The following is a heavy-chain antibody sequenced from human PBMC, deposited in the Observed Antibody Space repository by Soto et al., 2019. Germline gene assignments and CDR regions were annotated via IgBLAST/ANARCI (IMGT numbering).Heavy chain of an antibody. J-gene: IGHJ4*02. Sequence: GGSLRLSCAASGFTFSSYGMHWVRQAPGKGLEWVAVISYDGSNKYYADSVKGRFTISRDNSKNTLYLQMNSLRAEDTAVYYCANTADSGSYPPFDYWGQGTLVTVPQ. CDR2: ISYDGSNK. D-gene: IGHD1-26*01. CDR3: ANTADSGSYPPFDY. CDR1: GFTFSSYG. V-gene: IGHV3-30*18.